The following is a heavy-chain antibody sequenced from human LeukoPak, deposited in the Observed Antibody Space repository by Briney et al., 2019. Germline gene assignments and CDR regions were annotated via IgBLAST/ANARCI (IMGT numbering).Heavy chain of an antibody. CDR2: ISGSGDKT. Sequence: GGSLRLSCAASGFTFSSNGMSWVRKAPGKGLEWVSSISGSGDKTYYADSVKGRFTISRDDSKSTMYLQMNSLRAEDTAVYHCAKTNGYYDLWGQGTLVIVSS. D-gene: IGHD3-22*01. J-gene: IGHJ4*02. CDR3: AKTNGYYDL. CDR1: GFTFSSNG. V-gene: IGHV3-23*01.